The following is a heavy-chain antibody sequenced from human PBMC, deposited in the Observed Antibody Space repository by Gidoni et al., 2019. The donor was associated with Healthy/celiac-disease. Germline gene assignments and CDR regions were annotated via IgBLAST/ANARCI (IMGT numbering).Heavy chain of an antibody. Sequence: QVQLQESGPGLVKPSQTLSLTCTVSGGSISSGDYSWGWIRQPPGKGLEWIGYIYYSGSTYYNPSLKSRVTISVDTSKNQFSLKLSSVTAADTAVYYCARGLSYDSSGYYYGPLYYFDYWGQGTLVTVSS. CDR3: ARGLSYDSSGYYYGPLYYFDY. CDR1: GGSISSGDYS. J-gene: IGHJ4*02. D-gene: IGHD3-22*01. V-gene: IGHV4-30-4*01. CDR2: IYYSGST.